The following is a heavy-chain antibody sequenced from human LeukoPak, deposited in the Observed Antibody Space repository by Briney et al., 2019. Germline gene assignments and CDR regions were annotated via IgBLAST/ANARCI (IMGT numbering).Heavy chain of an antibody. CDR2: ISSGGST. CDR3: ARGDDYKSTLFDY. J-gene: IGHJ4*02. V-gene: IGHV4-59*01. CDR1: GASITRYF. Sequence: SETLSLTCTVSGASITRYFWNWIRQPPGKQLEWIGYISSGGSTNYNPSLKSRVTISIDTSKNQFSLKLTSANAADTAVYYRARGDDYKSTLFDYWGQGTLVTVSS. D-gene: IGHD5-12*01.